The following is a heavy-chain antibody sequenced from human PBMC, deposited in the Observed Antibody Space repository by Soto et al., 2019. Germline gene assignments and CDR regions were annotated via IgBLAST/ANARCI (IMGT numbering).Heavy chain of an antibody. CDR3: ARDTRGTRGFDEMDI. CDR2: INPKNGDT. Sequence: VASVKVSFKASGYIFSGHFIHWVRQAPGQGLEWMGCINPKNGDTNYAQKFQGRVTMTRDTSLNLVHMDLSGLRSDDAAVYYCARDTRGTRGFDEMDIWGQGTTVTVSS. V-gene: IGHV1-2*02. J-gene: IGHJ6*02. CDR1: GYIFSGHF. D-gene: IGHD2-2*01.